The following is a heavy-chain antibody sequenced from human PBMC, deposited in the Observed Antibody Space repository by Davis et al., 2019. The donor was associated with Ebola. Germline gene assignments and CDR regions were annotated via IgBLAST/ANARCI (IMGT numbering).Heavy chain of an antibody. CDR2: LSGSGGST. D-gene: IGHD4/OR15-4a*01. Sequence: GESLKISCAASGFPFSSYSMSWVRQAPGKGLEWVSGLSGSGGSTYYADSVKGRFTISRDNSKNTQYLQMNSLRAEDTAVYYCAKGGLWGYGMDVWGQGTTVTVSS. CDR1: GFPFSSYS. J-gene: IGHJ6*02. CDR3: AKGGLWGYGMDV. V-gene: IGHV3-23*01.